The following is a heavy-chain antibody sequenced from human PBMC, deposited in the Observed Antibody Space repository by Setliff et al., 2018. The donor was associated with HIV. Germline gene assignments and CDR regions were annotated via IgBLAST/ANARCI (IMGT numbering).Heavy chain of an antibody. J-gene: IGHJ4*02. D-gene: IGHD6-13*01. Sequence: SETLSLTCAVYGGSFSGYYLSWIRQPPGKGLEWIGEINHSGSTHYNPSLKRRVTISIDKSKKQFSLKVRSVTAADTAVYYCARESGVAAVAVDSWGQGTLVTVSS. V-gene: IGHV4-34*01. CDR2: INHSGST. CDR3: ARESGVAAVAVDS. CDR1: GGSFSGYY.